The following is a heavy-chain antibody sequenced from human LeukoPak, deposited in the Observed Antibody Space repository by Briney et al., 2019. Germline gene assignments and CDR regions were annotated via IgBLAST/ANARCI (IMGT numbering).Heavy chain of an antibody. Sequence: PGGSLRLSCAASGFTVRDNYMSWVRRAPGKGLDWVSVIYSGGSTKHADSVKGRFTISRDNSKNTVYLQMNSLRAEDTAVYYCARGISNYVGSHGSQGFDYWGQGTLVTVSS. CDR1: GFTVRDNY. J-gene: IGHJ4*02. V-gene: IGHV3-66*01. D-gene: IGHD4-11*01. CDR2: IYSGGST. CDR3: ARGISNYVGSHGSQGFDY.